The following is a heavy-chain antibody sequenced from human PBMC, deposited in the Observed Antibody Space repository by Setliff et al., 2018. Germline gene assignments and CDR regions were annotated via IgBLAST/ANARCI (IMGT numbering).Heavy chain of an antibody. Sequence: SETLSLTCTVSGDSTSSGSYYWNWIRQHPEKGLEWLGYILHSGSTHYNSSLKSRITISIDTSKNHFSLELNSVTAADSAVYYCARVADGSGSFYLGFDYWGQGILVSVSS. V-gene: IGHV4-31*03. J-gene: IGHJ4*02. CDR3: ARVADGSGSFYLGFDY. CDR2: ILHSGST. CDR1: GDSTSSGSYY. D-gene: IGHD3-10*01.